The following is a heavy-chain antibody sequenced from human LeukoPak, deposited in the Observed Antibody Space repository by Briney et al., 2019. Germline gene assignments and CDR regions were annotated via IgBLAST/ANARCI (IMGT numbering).Heavy chain of an antibody. V-gene: IGHV1-18*04. D-gene: IGHD3-22*01. CDR1: GYTFTSYY. CDR2: ISAYNGNT. Sequence: ASVKVSCKASGYTFTSYYMHWVRQAPGQGLEWMGWISAYNGNTNYAQKLQGRVTMTTDTSTSTAYMELRSLRSDDTAVYYCAREWVFMYYYDSSGYYPMGFDPWGQGTLVTVSS. CDR3: AREWVFMYYYDSSGYYPMGFDP. J-gene: IGHJ5*02.